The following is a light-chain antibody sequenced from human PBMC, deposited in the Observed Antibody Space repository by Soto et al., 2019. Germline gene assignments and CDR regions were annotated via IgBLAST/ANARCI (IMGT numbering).Light chain of an antibody. J-gene: IGKJ1*01. CDR1: QSVDTTF. V-gene: IGKV3-20*01. CDR2: GAS. CDR3: QQYMSSVT. Sequence: EIVLTQSPGSLSLSPGRRANLSCRDSQSVDTTFFAWYQKKPGQAPRLLIYGASKRATGIPDRFSGSGSGTDFTLIISRLEPEDFAVYYCQQYMSSVTFGQGTKVEI.